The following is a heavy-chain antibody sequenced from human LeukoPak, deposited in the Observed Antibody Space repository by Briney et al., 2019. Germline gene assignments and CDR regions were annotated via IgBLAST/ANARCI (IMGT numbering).Heavy chain of an antibody. V-gene: IGHV4-4*07. J-gene: IGHJ5*02. CDR3: VRAKISAAGVWLFDP. CDR1: GGSICSHY. Sequence: PSETLSLTCTVSGGSICSHYWNWIRQPAGKGLEWIGRIYNTGSTNSNYNPSLESRVTMSLGTSKNQFSLKLSPVTAADTAVYHCVRAKISAAGVWLFDPWGQGTLITVSS. CDR2: IYNTGSTNS. D-gene: IGHD6-13*01.